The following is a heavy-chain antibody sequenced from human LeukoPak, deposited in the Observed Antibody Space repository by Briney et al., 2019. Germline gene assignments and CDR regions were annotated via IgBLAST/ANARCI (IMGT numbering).Heavy chain of an antibody. Sequence: GFLRLSCVASGFTFGHNAMAWVRQAPGKRLEWVSALSGSGGDTFYADSVKGRFTISRDNSKNTLYLQLSSLRPDDTAVYYCAKGAPSSSSIFDFWGPGTLVTVSS. CDR2: LSGSGGDT. CDR1: GFTFGHNA. CDR3: AKGAPSSSSIFDF. V-gene: IGHV3-23*01. D-gene: IGHD6-6*01. J-gene: IGHJ4*02.